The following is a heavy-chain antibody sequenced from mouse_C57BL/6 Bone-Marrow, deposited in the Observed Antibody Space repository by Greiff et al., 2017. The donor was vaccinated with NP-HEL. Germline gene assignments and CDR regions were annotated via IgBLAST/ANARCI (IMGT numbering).Heavy chain of an antibody. D-gene: IGHD1-1*01. CDR2: ISSGGDYI. CDR3: TRGGWGLLRYRWFAY. J-gene: IGHJ3*01. Sequence: EVMLVESGEGLVKPGGSLKLSCAASGFTFSSYAMSWVRQTPEKRLEWVAYISSGGDYIYYADTVKGRFTISRDNARNTLYLQMSSLKSEDTAMYYCTRGGWGLLRYRWFAYWGQGTLVTVSA. CDR1: GFTFSSYA. V-gene: IGHV5-9-1*02.